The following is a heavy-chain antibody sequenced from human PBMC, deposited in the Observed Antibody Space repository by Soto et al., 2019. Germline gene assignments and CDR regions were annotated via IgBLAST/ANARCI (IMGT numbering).Heavy chain of an antibody. Sequence: GGSLRLSCAASGFTFSSYAMHWVRQAPGKGLEWVAVTSYDGSSRYYADSVKGRFTISRDNSKNTLYLQMNSLRPEDTAVYYCARESEDLTSNFDYWGQGTLVTV. CDR3: ARESEDLTSNFDY. CDR2: TSYDGSSR. J-gene: IGHJ4*02. CDR1: GFTFSSYA. V-gene: IGHV3-30-3*01.